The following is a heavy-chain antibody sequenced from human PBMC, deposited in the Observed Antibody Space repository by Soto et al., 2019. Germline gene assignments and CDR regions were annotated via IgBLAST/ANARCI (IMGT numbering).Heavy chain of an antibody. Sequence: ASVKGSCKASGATFSSYAISWVRQAPGQGLEWMGGIIPIFGTANYAKKFQGRVTITADESTSTAYTELSSLRSEDTAVYYCARGPVLHRGSSSGYPGGYYFDYWGQGTLVTV. D-gene: IGHD3-22*01. J-gene: IGHJ4*02. CDR2: IIPIFGTA. CDR1: GATFSSYA. V-gene: IGHV1-69*13. CDR3: ARGPVLHRGSSSGYPGGYYFDY.